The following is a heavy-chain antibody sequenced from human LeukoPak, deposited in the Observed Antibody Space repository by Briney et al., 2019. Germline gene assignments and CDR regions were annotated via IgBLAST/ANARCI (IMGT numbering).Heavy chain of an antibody. J-gene: IGHJ4*02. CDR2: INPNSGGT. CDR1: GYTFTGYY. V-gene: IGHV1-2*02. CDR3: ARDRYGDYVPQY. D-gene: IGHD4-17*01. Sequence: VASVKVSCKASGYTFTGYYMHWVRQAPGQGLEWMGWINPNSGGTNYAQKFQGRVTMTRDTSISTAYMELSRLRSDDTAVYYCARDRYGDYVPQYWGQGTLVSVSS.